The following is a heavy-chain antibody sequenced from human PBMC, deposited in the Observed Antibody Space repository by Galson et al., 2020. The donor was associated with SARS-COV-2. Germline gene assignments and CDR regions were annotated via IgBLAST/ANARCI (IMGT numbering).Heavy chain of an antibody. D-gene: IGHD2-2*01. CDR2: VDYSGSP. J-gene: IGHJ6*02. CDR3: ARHRIIRRRNQDYRYGLGD. CDR1: GDSLSSITYY. Sequence: PSETLSLTCSVSGDSLSSITYYWAWIRQPPRKGLEWIGSVDYSGSPYFNPSLQSRISLSVDTSRNHFSLRLASVTAADTAVYYCARHRIIRRRNQDYRYGLGDWGQGTTVTVSS. V-gene: IGHV4-39*01.